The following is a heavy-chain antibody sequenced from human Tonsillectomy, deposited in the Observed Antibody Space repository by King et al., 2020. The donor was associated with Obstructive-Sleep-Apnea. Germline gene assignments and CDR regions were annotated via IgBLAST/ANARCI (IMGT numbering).Heavy chain of an antibody. CDR3: AKVGYGSMTVCDN. D-gene: IGHD5-12*01. Sequence: VQLVESGGGVVQPGGSLRLSCAASGFIFSDYGMHWVRQAPGKGLEWVALIWYDGGNKYYADSGKGRFTISRDKSKNTLYLQMNSLRVEDTAVYYCAKVGYGSMTVCDNWGQGTLVTVSS. V-gene: IGHV3-30*02. CDR2: IWYDGGNK. J-gene: IGHJ4*02. CDR1: GFIFSDYG.